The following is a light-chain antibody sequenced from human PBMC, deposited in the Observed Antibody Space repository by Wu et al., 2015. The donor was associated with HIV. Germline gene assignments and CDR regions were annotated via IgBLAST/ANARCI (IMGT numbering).Light chain of an antibody. CDR3: QQYISPSAPT. J-gene: IGKJ4*01. Sequence: DIQMTQSPSTLSASVGDRVTITCRASQSISSWLAWYQQKPGKAPKLLIYKASSLESGVPSRFSGSGSGTESTLTISSLQPDDFATYYCQQYISPSAPTFGGGTKVEVK. CDR1: QSISSW. CDR2: KAS. V-gene: IGKV1-5*03.